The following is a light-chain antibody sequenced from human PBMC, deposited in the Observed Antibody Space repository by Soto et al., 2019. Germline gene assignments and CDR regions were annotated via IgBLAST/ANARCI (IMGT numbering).Light chain of an antibody. CDR1: QSVSSGY. J-gene: IGKJ5*01. Sequence: EIVLTRSPGTLSLSPGERATLSCRASQSVSSGYLAWYQQKPGQAPRLLIYGASSRATGIPDRFSGSGSGTDFTLTISRLEPEDFAVYYCQHHGGSPITFGQGTRLEIK. CDR3: QHHGGSPIT. CDR2: GAS. V-gene: IGKV3-20*01.